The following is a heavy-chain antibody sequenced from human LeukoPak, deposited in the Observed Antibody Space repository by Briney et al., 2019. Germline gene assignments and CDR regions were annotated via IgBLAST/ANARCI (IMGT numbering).Heavy chain of an antibody. V-gene: IGHV3-23*01. CDR1: GFTFSSYA. J-gene: IGHJ4*02. CDR3: AKEAIVATIFTLES. CDR2: ISETGGTT. D-gene: IGHD5-12*01. Sequence: GGSLRLSCAGSGFTFSSYAMSWVRQAPGKGLEWVAAISETGGTTYDADSVKGRFTISRDNSKSTLYLRMNSVRAEDTAVYYCAKEAIVATIFTLESWGQGTLVTVSS.